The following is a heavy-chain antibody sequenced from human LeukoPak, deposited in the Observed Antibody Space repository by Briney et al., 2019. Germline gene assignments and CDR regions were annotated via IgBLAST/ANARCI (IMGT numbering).Heavy chain of an antibody. CDR2: ISSSGSTI. Sequence: PGGSLGLSCAASGFTFSDYYMSLIRQAPGKGLEWVSYISSSGSTIYYADSVKGRFTISRDNAKNSLYLQMNSLRAEDTAVYYCARARRTGTRVPDNRPDYYGMDVWGQGTTVTVSS. CDR1: GFTFSDYY. V-gene: IGHV3-11*01. CDR3: ARARRTGTRVPDNRPDYYGMDV. J-gene: IGHJ6*02. D-gene: IGHD1-7*01.